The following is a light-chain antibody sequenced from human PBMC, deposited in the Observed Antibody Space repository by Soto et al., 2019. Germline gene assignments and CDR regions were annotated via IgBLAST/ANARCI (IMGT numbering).Light chain of an antibody. J-gene: IGLJ2*01. Sequence: QSVLTQPPSVSAAPGQKVTISCSGSTSNIGINYVSWYHQFPGTAPKLLIYDNNMRPSGIPDRFSGSKSGTSATLGITGLQTGDEANYYCGTWDSSLSAVVFGGGTKLTVL. CDR1: TSNIGINY. CDR3: GTWDSSLSAVV. V-gene: IGLV1-51*01. CDR2: DNN.